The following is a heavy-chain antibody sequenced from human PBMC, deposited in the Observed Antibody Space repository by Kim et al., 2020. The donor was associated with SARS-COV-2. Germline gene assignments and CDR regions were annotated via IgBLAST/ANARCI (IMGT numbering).Heavy chain of an antibody. CDR3: AKDYDSSGYGYFDY. J-gene: IGHJ4*02. Sequence: GGSLRLSCAASGFTFSSYGMHWVRQAPGKGLEWVAVISYDGSNKYYADSVKGRFTISRDNSKNTLYLQMNSLRAEDTAVYYCAKDYDSSGYGYFDYWGQGTLVTVSS. D-gene: IGHD3-22*01. V-gene: IGHV3-30*18. CDR1: GFTFSSYG. CDR2: ISYDGSNK.